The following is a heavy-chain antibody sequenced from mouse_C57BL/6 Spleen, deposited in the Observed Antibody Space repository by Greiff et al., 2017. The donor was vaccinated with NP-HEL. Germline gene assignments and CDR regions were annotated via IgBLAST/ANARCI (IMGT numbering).Heavy chain of an antibody. Sequence: QVQLQQSGAELVRPGTSVKVSCKASGYAFTNYLIEWVKQRPGQGLEWIGVINPGSGGTNYNEKFKGKATLTADKSSSTAYMQLSSLTSEDSAVYFCARGDDYAAFAYWGQGTLVTVSA. D-gene: IGHD2-4*01. V-gene: IGHV1-54*01. CDR3: ARGDDYAAFAY. CDR1: GYAFTNYL. J-gene: IGHJ3*01. CDR2: INPGSGGT.